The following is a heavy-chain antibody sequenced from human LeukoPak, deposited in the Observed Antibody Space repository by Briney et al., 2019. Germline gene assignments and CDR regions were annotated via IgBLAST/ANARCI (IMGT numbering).Heavy chain of an antibody. CDR1: GFSRRTRGVG. D-gene: IGHD3-22*01. CDR2: IYWDDDK. CDR3: AHVDSSGYYLLFDY. Sequence: VAGPTLMHPAPTLTLTCTFSGFSRRTRGVGVGWIRQPPGKALAWLALIYWDDDKRYSPSLKSRLTITKDTSKNQVVLTMTNMDPVDTATYYCAHVDSSGYYLLFDYWGQGTLVTVSS. J-gene: IGHJ4*02. V-gene: IGHV2-5*02.